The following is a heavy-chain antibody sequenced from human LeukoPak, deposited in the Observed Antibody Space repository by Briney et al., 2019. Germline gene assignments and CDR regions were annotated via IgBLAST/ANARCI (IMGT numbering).Heavy chain of an antibody. J-gene: IGHJ4*02. Sequence: GGSLRLSCAASGFTFSRYWMHWVRQAPGKGLVWVSRINSDGSSTSYADSVKGRFTISRDNSKNTLYLQMNSLRAEDTAVYYCAPRAVEMTTTKGYWGQGTLVTVSS. CDR1: GFTFSRYW. CDR2: INSDGSST. V-gene: IGHV3-74*01. CDR3: APRAVEMTTTKGY. D-gene: IGHD5-24*01.